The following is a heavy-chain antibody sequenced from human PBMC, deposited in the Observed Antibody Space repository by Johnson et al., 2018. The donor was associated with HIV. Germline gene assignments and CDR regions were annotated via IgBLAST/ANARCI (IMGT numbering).Heavy chain of an antibody. CDR2: LSKDGSSK. J-gene: IGHJ3*02. CDR3: TRPLDYYDSSGYLDAFDI. D-gene: IGHD3-22*01. CDR1: GFTVSSNY. Sequence: QVQLVESGGGVVQPGRSLRLSCAASGFTVSSNYMSWVRQAPGKGLEWVAVLSKDGSSKYYADSVKGPFTISRDNSKNTLDLQMNSLKTEDTAVYYCTRPLDYYDSSGYLDAFDIWGQGTMVTVSS. V-gene: IGHV3-30*03.